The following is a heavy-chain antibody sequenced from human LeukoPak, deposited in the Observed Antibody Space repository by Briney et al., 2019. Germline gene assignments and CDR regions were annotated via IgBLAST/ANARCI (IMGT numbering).Heavy chain of an antibody. CDR2: IYTSGKT. J-gene: IGHJ4*02. Sequence: SPSETLSLTCTVSGGSISRYYWSWIRLPAGKGLEWIGRIYTSGKTNYNPSLKSRVTMSVDTSKNQFSLNLSSMTAADTAVYYCARDARPFIVVVVAATPDYWGQGTLVTVSS. CDR3: ARDARPFIVVVVAATPDY. CDR1: GGSISRYY. D-gene: IGHD2-15*01. V-gene: IGHV4-4*07.